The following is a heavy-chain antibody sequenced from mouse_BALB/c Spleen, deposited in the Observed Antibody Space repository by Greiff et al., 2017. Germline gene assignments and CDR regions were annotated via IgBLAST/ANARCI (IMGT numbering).Heavy chain of an antibody. J-gene: IGHJ4*01. V-gene: IGHV3-2*02. CDR1: GYSITSDYA. Sequence: EVKLVESGPGLVKPSQSLSLTCTVTGYSITSDYAWNWIRQFPGNKLEWMGYISYSGSTSYNPSLKSRISITRDTSKNQFFLQLNSVTTEDTATYYCASLRYYAMDYWGQGTSVTVSS. CDR2: ISYSGST. CDR3: ASLRYYAMDY. D-gene: IGHD1-1*01.